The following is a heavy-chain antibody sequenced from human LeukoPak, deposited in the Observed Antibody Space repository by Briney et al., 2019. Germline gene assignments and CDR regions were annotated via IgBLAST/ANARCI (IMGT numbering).Heavy chain of an antibody. CDR3: ARRDTAIPYGMDV. CDR2: INHSGST. J-gene: IGHJ6*02. V-gene: IGHV4-34*01. CDR1: GGSFSGYY. Sequence: SETLSLTCAVYGGSFSGYYWSWIRQPPGKGLEWIGEINHSGSTNYNPSLKSRVTISVDTSKNQFSLKLSSVTAADTAVYYCARRDTAIPYGMDVWGQGTTVTVSS. D-gene: IGHD5-18*01.